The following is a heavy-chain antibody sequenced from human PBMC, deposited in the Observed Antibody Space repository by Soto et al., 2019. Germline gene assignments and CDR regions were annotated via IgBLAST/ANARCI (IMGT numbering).Heavy chain of an antibody. CDR3: ARRHLAVAVSPWFDP. CDR1: GLSITDSEMG. D-gene: IGHD6-19*01. V-gene: IGHV2-26*01. CDR2: IDSSGEK. J-gene: IGHJ5*02. Sequence: QVTLKESGPVLVKPTETLTLRCTVSGLSITDSEMGVSWIRQPPGQPLEWLAHIDSSGEKSYRTFLKSRLAISKDTSKSQIVITMTNMDPADTATYYCARRHLAVAVSPWFDPGGQGIPVTVSS.